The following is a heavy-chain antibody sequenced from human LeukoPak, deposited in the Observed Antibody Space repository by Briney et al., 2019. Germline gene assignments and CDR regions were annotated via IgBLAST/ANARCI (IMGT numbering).Heavy chain of an antibody. D-gene: IGHD1-1*01. V-gene: IGHV4-39*01. CDR2: IYYSGST. Sequence: PSETLSLTCTVSGGSISSYYWGWIRQPPGKGLEWIGNIYYSGSTYYSPSLKSRVTISVDTSKNQFSLKLSSVTAADTAVYYCARPVPSRLGWFDPWGQGTLVTVSS. CDR3: ARPVPSRLGWFDP. J-gene: IGHJ5*02. CDR1: GGSISSYY.